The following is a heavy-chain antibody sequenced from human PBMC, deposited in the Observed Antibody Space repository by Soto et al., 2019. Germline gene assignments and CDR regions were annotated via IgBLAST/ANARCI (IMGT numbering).Heavy chain of an antibody. J-gene: IGHJ6*02. Sequence: GASVKVSCKASGGTFSSYAISWVRQAPGQGLEWMGIINPSGGSTSYAQKFQGRVTMTRDTSTSTVYMELSSLRSEDTAVYYCARDLPQYYYDSSSYYSADYYYYGMDVWGQGTTVTVSS. CDR1: GGTFSSYA. CDR3: ARDLPQYYYDSSSYYSADYYYYGMDV. CDR2: INPSGGST. V-gene: IGHV1-46*01. D-gene: IGHD3-22*01.